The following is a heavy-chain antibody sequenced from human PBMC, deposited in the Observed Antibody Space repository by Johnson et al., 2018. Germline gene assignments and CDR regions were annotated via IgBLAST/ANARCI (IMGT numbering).Heavy chain of an antibody. CDR3: ARGGGDVGYSYGWDYYYYYYMDV. V-gene: IGHV3-30*03. Sequence: QVQLVESGGGVVRPGGSLRLSCAASGFTFSSYGMHWVRQAPGKGLEWVAVISYDESNKYYADSVKGRFTISRDNSKNTLYLQMNSLRAEDTAVYYCARGGGDVGYSYGWDYYYYYYMDVWGKGTTVTVSS. J-gene: IGHJ6*03. CDR1: GFTFSSYG. D-gene: IGHD5-18*01. CDR2: ISYDESNK.